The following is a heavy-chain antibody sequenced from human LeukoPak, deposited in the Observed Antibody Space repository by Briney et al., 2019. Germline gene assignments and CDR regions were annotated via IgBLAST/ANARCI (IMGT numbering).Heavy chain of an antibody. J-gene: IGHJ4*02. D-gene: IGHD2-8*01. CDR3: AKVSGYCTNGVCFSCY. CDR1: GFTFSSSA. CDR2: ISGSGGST. V-gene: IGHV3-23*01. Sequence: GGSLRLSCAASGFTFSSSAMSWVRQAPGKGLEWVSAISGSGGSTYYYADSVKGRFTISRDNSKNTLYLQMNSLGAEDTAVYYCAKVSGYCTNGVCFSCYWGQGTLVTVSS.